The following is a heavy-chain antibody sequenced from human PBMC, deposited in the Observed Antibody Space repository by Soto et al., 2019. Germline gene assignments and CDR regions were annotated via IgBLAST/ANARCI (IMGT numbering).Heavy chain of an antibody. D-gene: IGHD2-2*01. V-gene: IGHV3-30-3*01. CDR1: GFTFSAFA. J-gene: IGHJ6*02. CDR2: ILSDGSNE. Sequence: QVQLVESGGGVVQPGTSLRLSCAGSGFTFSAFAMHWVRQAPGKGLGWVALILSDGSNEAYADSVRGRFTISRDNSKNTLYLQMNSLGVEDTAVYYCAIAMPGMDVWGQGTTVTVSS. CDR3: AIAMPGMDV.